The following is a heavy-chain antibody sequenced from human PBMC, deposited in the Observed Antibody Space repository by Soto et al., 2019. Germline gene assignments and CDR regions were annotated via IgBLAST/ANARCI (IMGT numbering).Heavy chain of an antibody. D-gene: IGHD3-3*01. CDR3: ARGDYDFWSGYYTGRWFDP. Sequence: WSWIRQPPGKGLEWIGEINHSGSTNYNPSLKSRVTISVDTSKNQFSLKLSSVTAADTAVYYCARGDYDFWSGYYTGRWFDPWGQGTLVTVSS. J-gene: IGHJ5*02. CDR2: INHSGST. V-gene: IGHV4-34*01.